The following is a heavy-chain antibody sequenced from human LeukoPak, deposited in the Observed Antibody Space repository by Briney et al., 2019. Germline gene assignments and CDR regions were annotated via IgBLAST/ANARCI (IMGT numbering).Heavy chain of an antibody. Sequence: GASVKVSCKASGYTFRSYGISWVRQAPGQGLEWMGWINSNSGGTNYAQKFQGRVTMTRDTSISTAYMELSRLRSDDTAVYYCARDFSYYGSGSYYTFDYWGQGTLVTVSS. J-gene: IGHJ4*02. D-gene: IGHD3-10*01. CDR2: INSNSGGT. CDR3: ARDFSYYGSGSYYTFDY. V-gene: IGHV1-2*02. CDR1: GYTFRSYG.